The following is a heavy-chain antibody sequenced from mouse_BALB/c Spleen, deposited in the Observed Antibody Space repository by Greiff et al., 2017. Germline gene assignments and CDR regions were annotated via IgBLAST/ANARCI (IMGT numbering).Heavy chain of an antibody. CDR2: ISNGGGST. D-gene: IGHD1-2*01. CDR1: GFTFSSYT. J-gene: IGHJ4*01. V-gene: IGHV5-12-2*01. Sequence: EVKLVESGGGLVQPGGSLKLSCAASGFTFSSYTMSWVRQTPEKRLEWVAYISNGGGSTYYPDTVKGRFTISRDNAKNTLYLQMSSLKSEDTAMYYCARDNGLYYAMDYWGQGTSVTVSS. CDR3: ARDNGLYYAMDY.